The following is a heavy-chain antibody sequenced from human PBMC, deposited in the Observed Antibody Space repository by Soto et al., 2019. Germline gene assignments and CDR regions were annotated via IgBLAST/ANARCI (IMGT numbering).Heavy chain of an antibody. CDR2: LGGNGFTT. Sequence: EVQLLESGGGLVQPGGSLRLSCVVSGFTFGSYAMSWVRQAPETGPEWVAILGGNGFTTYYADSLKGRLTISGDKSKSTLCLQMNSLRADDTGVDYCAKALRPSVNCFYYMDVWGRGTAVTVSS. CDR1: GFTFGSYA. V-gene: IGHV3-23*01. J-gene: IGHJ6*03. D-gene: IGHD4-17*01. CDR3: AKALRPSVNCFYYMDV.